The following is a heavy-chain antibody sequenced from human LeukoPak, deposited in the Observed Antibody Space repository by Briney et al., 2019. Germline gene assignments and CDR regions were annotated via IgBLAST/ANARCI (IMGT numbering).Heavy chain of an antibody. J-gene: IGHJ5*01. V-gene: IGHV4-59*08. Sequence: SETLSLTCTVSGCSISSYYWSWIRQPPGKGLEWIGYIYYSGSTNYNPSLKSRVTISLDTSKHQFFLKLSSVTAEDTVVYYCARQSRAIGTLDSWGKGTLVTVSS. CDR3: ARQSRAIGTLDS. CDR2: IYYSGST. CDR1: GCSISSYY. D-gene: IGHD6-13*01.